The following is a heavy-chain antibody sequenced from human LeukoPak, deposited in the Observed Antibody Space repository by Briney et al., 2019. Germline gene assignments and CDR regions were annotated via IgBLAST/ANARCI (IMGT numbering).Heavy chain of an antibody. CDR2: ISYDGSNK. J-gene: IGHJ4*02. CDR3: AKDHQWLVRILDY. Sequence: GRSLRLSCAASGFTFSSYAMHWVRQAPGKGLEWVAVISYDGSNKYYADSVKGRFTISRDNSKNTLYLQMNSLRAEDTAVYYCAKDHQWLVRILDYWGQGTLVTVSS. CDR1: GFTFSSYA. V-gene: IGHV3-30-3*01. D-gene: IGHD6-19*01.